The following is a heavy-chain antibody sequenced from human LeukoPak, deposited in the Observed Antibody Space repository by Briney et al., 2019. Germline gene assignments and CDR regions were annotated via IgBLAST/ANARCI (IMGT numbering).Heavy chain of an antibody. Sequence: GGSLRLSCAASGFTFSNPWMSWVRQAPGKGLEWVGRIKSKTDGGTTDYAAPVKGRFTISRDDSKNTLYLQMNSLKTEDTAVYYCTTAESELLWFGELFYFDYWGQGTLVTVSS. D-gene: IGHD3-10*01. V-gene: IGHV3-15*01. CDR2: IKSKTDGGTT. CDR1: GFTFSNPW. CDR3: TTAESELLWFGELFYFDY. J-gene: IGHJ4*02.